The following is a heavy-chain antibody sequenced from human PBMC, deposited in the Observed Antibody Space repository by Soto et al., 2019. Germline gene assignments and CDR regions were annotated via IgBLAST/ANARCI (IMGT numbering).Heavy chain of an antibody. CDR3: ARDMYSSGWSDY. CDR2: ISYDGSKK. D-gene: IGHD6-19*01. Sequence: PXGXLXLSCAASGFTFSSYAMHWVRQAPGKGLERGAVISYDGSKKYYADSVKGRFTISRDNSKNTLYLQMNSLRVEYTAVYYCARDMYSSGWSDYWGQGTLVTVSS. J-gene: IGHJ4*02. CDR1: GFTFSSYA. V-gene: IGHV3-30-3*01.